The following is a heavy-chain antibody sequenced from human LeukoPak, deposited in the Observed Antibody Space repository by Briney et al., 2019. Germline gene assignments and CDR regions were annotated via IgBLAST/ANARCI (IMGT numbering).Heavy chain of an antibody. CDR1: GGSISSYY. CDR2: IYYSGST. D-gene: IGHD3-3*01. Sequence: SETLSLTCTVSGGSISSYYWSWIRQPPGKGLEWIGYIYYSGSTNYNPSLKSRVTISVDTSKNQFSLKLSSVTAADTAVYYCARGVPIWSGYQGGRPGYMDVWGKGTTVTVSS. J-gene: IGHJ6*03. V-gene: IGHV4-59*01. CDR3: ARGVPIWSGYQGGRPGYMDV.